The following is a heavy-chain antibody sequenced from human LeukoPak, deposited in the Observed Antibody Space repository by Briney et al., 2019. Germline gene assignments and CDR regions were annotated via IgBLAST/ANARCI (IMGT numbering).Heavy chain of an antibody. CDR1: GGSISSGDYY. CDR2: IYYTGST. V-gene: IGHV4-30-4*08. CDR3: ASRRTGEVDYQYYMDV. D-gene: IGHD3-16*01. Sequence: PSETLSLTCTVSGGSISSGDYYWNWIRQPPGKGLEWIGYIYYTGSTYYNPSLKSRVIISVDTSKNQFSLKLTSVTAADTAVYYCASRRTGEVDYQYYMDVWGKGTTVTVSS. J-gene: IGHJ6*03.